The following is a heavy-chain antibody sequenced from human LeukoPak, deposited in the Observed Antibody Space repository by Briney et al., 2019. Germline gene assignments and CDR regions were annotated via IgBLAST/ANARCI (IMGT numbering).Heavy chain of an antibody. Sequence: EASVKVSCKVSGYTLTELSMHWVRQAPGKGLEWMGGFDPEDGETIYAQKLQGRVTMTTDTSTSTAYMELRSLRSDDTAVYYCARDQGRVYYYYGMDVWGQGTTVTVSS. J-gene: IGHJ6*02. CDR2: FDPEDGET. V-gene: IGHV1-24*01. CDR3: ARDQGRVYYYYGMDV. CDR1: GYTLTELS.